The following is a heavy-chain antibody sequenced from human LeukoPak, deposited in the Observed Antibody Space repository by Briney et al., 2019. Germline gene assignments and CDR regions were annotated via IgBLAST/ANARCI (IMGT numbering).Heavy chain of an antibody. V-gene: IGHV3-23*01. CDR2: LSGSGGST. CDR3: AKTGNYDILTGYYH. CDR1: GXTFSTYA. Sequence: GGSLRLSCAASGXTFSTYAMSWVRQTPGKGLEWVSALSGSGGSTYYADSVKGRFTISRDNSKNTLYLQMNSLRAEDTAVYYCAKTGNYDILTGYYHWGQGSLVTVSS. D-gene: IGHD3-9*01. J-gene: IGHJ4*02.